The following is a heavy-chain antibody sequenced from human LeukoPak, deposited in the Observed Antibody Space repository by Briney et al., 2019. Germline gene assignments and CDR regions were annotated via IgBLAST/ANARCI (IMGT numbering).Heavy chain of an antibody. CDR2: IVVGSGNT. CDR3: AAHVDTAMVVAAYYFDY. J-gene: IGHJ4*02. Sequence: GASVKVSCKASGFTFTSSAVQWVRQARGQRLEWIGWIVVGSGNTNYAQKFQERVTITRDMSTSTAYMELSSLRSEDTAAYYCAAHVDTAMVVAAYYFDYWGQGTLVTVSS. D-gene: IGHD5-18*01. V-gene: IGHV1-58*01. CDR1: GFTFTSSA.